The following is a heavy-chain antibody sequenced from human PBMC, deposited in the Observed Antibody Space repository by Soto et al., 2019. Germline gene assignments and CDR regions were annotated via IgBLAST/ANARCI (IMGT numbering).Heavy chain of an antibody. CDR2: IYHSGST. CDR3: ARPLGYDFWSGYYTGGSWFGP. D-gene: IGHD3-3*01. V-gene: IGHV4-4*02. J-gene: IGHJ5*02. CDR1: GGSISSINW. Sequence: PSETLSLTCAVSGGSISSINWWSWVRQPPGKGLEWIGEIYHSGSTNYNPSLKSRVTISVDKSKNQFSLKLSSVTAADTAVYYCARPLGYDFWSGYYTGGSWFGPWGQGTLVTVSS.